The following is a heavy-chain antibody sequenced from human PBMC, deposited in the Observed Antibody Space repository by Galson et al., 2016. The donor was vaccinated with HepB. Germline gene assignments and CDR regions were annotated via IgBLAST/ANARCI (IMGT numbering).Heavy chain of an antibody. CDR1: GYTFTNYY. D-gene: IGHD3-3*01. CDR2: INPGGSST. Sequence: SVKVSCKASGYTFTNYYIHWVRQAPGQGLEWMGIINPGGSSTTYAQKFQGRVTMTKDTSTSTVYMDLSSLRSEDTAMYYCARGGFYDIWSGYYMDYFGMDVWGQGTTVTVSS. V-gene: IGHV1-46*01. J-gene: IGHJ6*02. CDR3: ARGGFYDIWSGYYMDYFGMDV.